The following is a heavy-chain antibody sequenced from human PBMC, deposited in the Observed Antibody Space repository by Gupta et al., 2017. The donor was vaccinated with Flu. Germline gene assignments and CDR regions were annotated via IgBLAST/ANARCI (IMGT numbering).Heavy chain of an antibody. CDR2: IYYSGST. Sequence: QVQLQESGPGLVKPSETLSLTCTVSGGSISSYYWSWIRQPPGKGLEWIGYIYYSGSTNYNPALKSRVTISVDTAKNQFSLKLRSVNAADTAVYYCARDRQGGTGYFDYWGQGTLVTVSS. J-gene: IGHJ4*02. V-gene: IGHV4-59*01. CDR1: GGSISSYY. D-gene: IGHD2-15*01. CDR3: ARDRQGGTGYFDY.